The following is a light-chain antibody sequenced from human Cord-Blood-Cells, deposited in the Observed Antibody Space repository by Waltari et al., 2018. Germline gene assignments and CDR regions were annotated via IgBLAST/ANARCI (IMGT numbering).Light chain of an antibody. J-gene: IGKJ4*01. V-gene: IGKV3-11*01. CDR1: QRVTRY. Sequence: EIVLTQSPVTLSSYPGERATLSCRASQRVTRYSSWYQQNPGQSPRLLIYYASNRATGLPARFSGGGSGTDFTCTIGSLEPEDIAVYYGQQRSNVPLTFGGGTKVEIK. CDR3: QQRSNVPLT. CDR2: YAS.